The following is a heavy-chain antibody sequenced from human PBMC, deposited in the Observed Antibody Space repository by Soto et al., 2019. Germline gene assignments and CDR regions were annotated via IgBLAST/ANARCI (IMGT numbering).Heavy chain of an antibody. Sequence: QVQLVESGGGVVQPGRSLRLSCAASGFTFSSYGMHWVRQAPGKGLEWVAVIWYDGSNKYYADSVKGRFTIYRDNSKNTLYLQMNSLRAEDTAVYYCARDVVVLWFGELLGGMDVWGQGTTVTVSS. CDR3: ARDVVVLWFGELLGGMDV. CDR2: IWYDGSNK. J-gene: IGHJ6*02. D-gene: IGHD3-10*01. CDR1: GFTFSSYG. V-gene: IGHV3-33*01.